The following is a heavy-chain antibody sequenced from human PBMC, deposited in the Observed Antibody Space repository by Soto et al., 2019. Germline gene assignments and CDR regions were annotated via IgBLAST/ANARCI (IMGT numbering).Heavy chain of an antibody. J-gene: IGHJ5*02. CDR2: ISESGDNA. CDR1: GFPFNTYA. Sequence: GGSLRLSRAASGFPFNTYAMRWVRQAPGRGPEWVSAISESGDNAFYADSVQGRFTISRDNSYNILYLQMNSLRAEDTALYFCAKGGYIYGLDPWGQGTLVTAPQ. D-gene: IGHD5-18*01. CDR3: AKGGYIYGLDP. V-gene: IGHV3-23*01.